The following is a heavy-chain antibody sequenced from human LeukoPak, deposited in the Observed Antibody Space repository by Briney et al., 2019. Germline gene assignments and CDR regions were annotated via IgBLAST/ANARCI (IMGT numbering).Heavy chain of an antibody. D-gene: IGHD7-27*01. Sequence: SETLSLTCTVSGGSISSFYWSWIRQPAGKGLEWLGRIHGSGSTKYNPSLKSRVTMAVNTSKNHFSLKVSSVTAADTAVYYCARVGIKDYFDYWGQGILVTVSS. CDR2: IHGSGST. CDR3: ARVGIKDYFDY. J-gene: IGHJ4*02. CDR1: GGSISSFY. V-gene: IGHV4-4*07.